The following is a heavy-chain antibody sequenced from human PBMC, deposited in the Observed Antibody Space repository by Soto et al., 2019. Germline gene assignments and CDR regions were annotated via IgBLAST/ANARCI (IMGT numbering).Heavy chain of an antibody. CDR3: APGSQKGYYSGMDV. Sequence: XESLRLSCAACGFSFSSYDMNWVRQAPGKGLEWVSYISRSVSTIYYADSVKGRFTISRDNAKNSLYLQMNGLRAEDTAVYYCAPGSQKGYYSGMDVWGQGTTVTVSS. V-gene: IGHV3-48*03. D-gene: IGHD2-15*01. CDR1: GFSFSSYD. J-gene: IGHJ6*02. CDR2: ISRSVSTI.